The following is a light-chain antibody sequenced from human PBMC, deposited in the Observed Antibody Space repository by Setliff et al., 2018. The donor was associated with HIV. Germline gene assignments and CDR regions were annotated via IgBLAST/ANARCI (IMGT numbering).Light chain of an antibody. CDR2: EVN. CDR1: SSDVGGYNY. Sequence: QSALTQPPSASGSPGQSVTISCTGTSSDVGGYNYVSWYQHHPGGPPKLLIYEVNQRPSGVPDRFSGSKSGNTASLTVSGLQTEDEADYYCSSYAGTNNPYVFGTGTKVTVL. CDR3: SSYAGTNNPYV. V-gene: IGLV2-8*01. J-gene: IGLJ1*01.